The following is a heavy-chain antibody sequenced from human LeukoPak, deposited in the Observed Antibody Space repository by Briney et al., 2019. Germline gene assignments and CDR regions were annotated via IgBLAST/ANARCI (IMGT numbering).Heavy chain of an antibody. CDR2: ISYDGSKK. J-gene: IGHJ5*02. D-gene: IGHD6-13*01. CDR1: GFTFSTYA. V-gene: IGHV3-30*04. Sequence: GGSLRLSSAASGFTFSTYAMHWVRQAPGKGLEWVAVISYDGSKKYYSDSVKGRFTISRDNSKNTLFLQMNSLRAEDTAVYSCARSGSSWYSGWFDPWGQGTLVTVSS. CDR3: ARSGSSWYSGWFDP.